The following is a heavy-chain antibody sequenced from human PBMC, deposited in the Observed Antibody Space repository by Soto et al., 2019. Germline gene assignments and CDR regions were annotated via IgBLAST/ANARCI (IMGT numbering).Heavy chain of an antibody. V-gene: IGHV1-46*03. D-gene: IGHD1-26*01. CDR3: ARLLGSRGRGRYIFAS. Sequence: ASVKVSCKASGYTFTSYYMHWVRQAPGQGLEWMGIINPSGGSTSYAQKFQGRVTMTRDTSTSTVYMELGSLGSGDTAVYYCARLLGSRGRGRYIFASWGQGTLVPVSS. J-gene: IGHJ4*02. CDR2: INPSGGST. CDR1: GYTFTSYY.